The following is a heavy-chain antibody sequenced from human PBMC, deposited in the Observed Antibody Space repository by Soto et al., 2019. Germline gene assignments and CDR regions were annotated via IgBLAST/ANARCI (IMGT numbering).Heavy chain of an antibody. CDR2: ISYDGSNK. D-gene: IGHD1-26*01. CDR1: GFTFSSYG. CDR3: AKVTGRVSYYYYYYGMDV. J-gene: IGHJ6*02. Sequence: QVQLVESGGGVVQPGRSLRLSCAASGFTFSSYGMHWVRQAPGKGLEWVAVISYDGSNKYYADSVKGRFTISRDNSKNTLYLQMNSLRAEDTAVYYCAKVTGRVSYYYYYYGMDVWDQGTTVTVSS. V-gene: IGHV3-30*18.